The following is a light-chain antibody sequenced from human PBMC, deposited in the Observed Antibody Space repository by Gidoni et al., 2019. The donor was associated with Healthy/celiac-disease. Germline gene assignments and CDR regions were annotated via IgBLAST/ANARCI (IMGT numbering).Light chain of an antibody. CDR3: QQYYSTPPPT. CDR2: WAS. V-gene: IGKV4-1*01. J-gene: IGKJ2*01. CDR1: QSVLYSSNNKNY. Sequence: DIVMTQSPDSLAVSLGERATINCKSSQSVLYSSNNKNYLAWYQQKPGQPPKLLIYWASTRESGVPDRFSGSGSGTDFTLTISSLQAEDVAVYYCQQYYSTPPPTFXXXTKLEIK.